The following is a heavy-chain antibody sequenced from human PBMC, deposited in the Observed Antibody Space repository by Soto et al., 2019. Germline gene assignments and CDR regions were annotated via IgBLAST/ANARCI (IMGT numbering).Heavy chain of an antibody. CDR3: ARGRTTGTTRAFDI. V-gene: IGHV3-7*01. CDR1: GFALSTYW. J-gene: IGHJ3*02. D-gene: IGHD1-1*01. CDR2: IKPDGSEK. Sequence: EVQLVESGGGLVQPGGSLRLSCAASGFALSTYWMSWVRQAPGKALEWLANIKPDGSEKYSVDSVKGRFTISRDNAKNSVYLQMSSLGAEDTAVYYCARGRTTGTTRAFDIWGQGTMVTVSS.